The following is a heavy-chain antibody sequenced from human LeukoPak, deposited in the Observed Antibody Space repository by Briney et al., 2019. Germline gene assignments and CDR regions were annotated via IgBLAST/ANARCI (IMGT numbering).Heavy chain of an antibody. CDR2: IKQDGSEK. V-gene: IGHV3-7*01. CDR1: GFTFSSYW. J-gene: IGHJ6*02. D-gene: IGHD2-2*01. CDR3: ARDSPDIVVVPAVYGMDV. Sequence: GGSLRFSCAASGFTFSSYWMSWVRQAPGKGLEWVANIKQDGSEKYYVDSVKGRFSISRDNAKNSLYLQMNSLRAEDTAVYYCARDSPDIVVVPAVYGMDVWGQGTTVTVSS.